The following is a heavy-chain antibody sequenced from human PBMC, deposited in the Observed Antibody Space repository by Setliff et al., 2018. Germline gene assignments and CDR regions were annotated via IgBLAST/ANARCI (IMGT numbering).Heavy chain of an antibody. D-gene: IGHD3-3*01. J-gene: IGHJ4*02. CDR1: DVSISSSSFY. Sequence: PSETLSLTCTVSDVSISSSSFYWAWIRQPPGKGLEWIGSIYYSGSTYYNPSLTSRVTISVDTSNSQFSLNLRSVTAADTAIYYCARHFRSSKVQFLEYLTDYYFDSWGQGTLVTVSS. CDR2: IYYSGST. CDR3: ARHFRSSKVQFLEYLTDYYFDS. V-gene: IGHV4-39*01.